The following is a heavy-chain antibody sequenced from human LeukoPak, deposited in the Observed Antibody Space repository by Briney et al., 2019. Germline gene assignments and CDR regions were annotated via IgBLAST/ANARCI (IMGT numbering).Heavy chain of an antibody. CDR2: IDPSDSYT. J-gene: IGHJ3*02. CDR1: GYSFTSYW. V-gene: IGHV5-10-1*01. CDR3: ARPLGYCSSTSCSLGAFDI. D-gene: IGHD2-2*03. Sequence: GESLKISFKGSGYSFTSYWISWVRQMPGKGLGWMGRIDPSDSYTNYSPSFQGHVTISADKSISTAYLHWSSLKASDTAMYYCARPLGYCSSTSCSLGAFDIWGQGTMVTVSS.